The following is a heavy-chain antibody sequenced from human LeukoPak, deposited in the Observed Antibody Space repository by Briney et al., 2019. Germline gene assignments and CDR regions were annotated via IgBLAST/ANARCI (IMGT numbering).Heavy chain of an antibody. CDR2: ILGGAGST. CDR1: GFSFSSHG. V-gene: IGHV3-23*01. Sequence: PGGSLRLSCAASGFSFSSHGMSWVRQAPGKGLEWVSGILGGAGSTYYADSVKGRFTISRDNSKNTLYLQMDSLRAEDTAVYYCAHGSMYQLDYWGQGTLVTVS. CDR3: AHGSMYQLDY. D-gene: IGHD2-2*01. J-gene: IGHJ4*02.